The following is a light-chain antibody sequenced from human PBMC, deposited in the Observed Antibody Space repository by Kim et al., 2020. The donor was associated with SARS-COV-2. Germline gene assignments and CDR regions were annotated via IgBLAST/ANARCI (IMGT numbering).Light chain of an antibody. J-gene: IGLJ3*02. CDR2: QDS. CDR3: QAWDSSTAV. V-gene: IGLV3-1*01. Sequence: SYEPTQPPSVSVSPGQTASITCSGDKLGDKYACWYQQKPGQSPVLVIYQDSKRPSGIPERFSGSNSGNTATLTISGTQAMDEADYYCQAWDSSTAVFGGG. CDR1: KLGDKY.